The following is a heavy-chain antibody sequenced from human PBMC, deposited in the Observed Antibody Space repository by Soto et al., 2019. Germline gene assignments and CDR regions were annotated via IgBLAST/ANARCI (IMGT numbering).Heavy chain of an antibody. D-gene: IGHD2-2*01. V-gene: IGHV3-23*01. Sequence: EVQLLESGGGLVQPGGSLRLSCAASGFTFSTYGMSWVRQAPGKGLEWVSGISASGGSTKYGDSVKGRFTISRDNSNNTLFLQMNSLRAEDTAVYYCAKEPAGLDYWGRGTLVTVSS. CDR1: GFTFSTYG. CDR3: AKEPAGLDY. CDR2: ISASGGST. J-gene: IGHJ4*02.